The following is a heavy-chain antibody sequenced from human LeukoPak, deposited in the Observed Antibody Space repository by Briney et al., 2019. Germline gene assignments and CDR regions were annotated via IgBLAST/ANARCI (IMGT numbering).Heavy chain of an antibody. CDR3: ARHPKGTDWFDP. CDR2: IYYSGST. J-gene: IGHJ5*02. Sequence: SETLSLTCTVSGGSISSSSYYWGWIRQPPGKGLEWIGSIYYSGSTYYNPSLKSRVTISVDTSKNQFSLKLSSVTAADTAAYYCARHPKGTDWFDPWGQGTLVTVSS. CDR1: GGSISSSSYY. D-gene: IGHD3/OR15-3a*01. V-gene: IGHV4-39*01.